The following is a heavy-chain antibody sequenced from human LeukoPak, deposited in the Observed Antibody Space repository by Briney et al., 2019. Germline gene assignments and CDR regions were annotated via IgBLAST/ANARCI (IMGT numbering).Heavy chain of an antibody. Sequence: GGSLRLSCAAPGFPFSSYAMSWVRQAPGKGLEWFSAISGSGGSTYYAASVKGRFTISRDNSKNTLYLQMSSLRAEDTAVYYCAKACDSSGYYYGGDAFDIWGQGTMVTVSS. D-gene: IGHD3-22*01. V-gene: IGHV3-23*01. CDR2: ISGSGGST. CDR3: AKACDSSGYYYGGDAFDI. CDR1: GFPFSSYA. J-gene: IGHJ3*02.